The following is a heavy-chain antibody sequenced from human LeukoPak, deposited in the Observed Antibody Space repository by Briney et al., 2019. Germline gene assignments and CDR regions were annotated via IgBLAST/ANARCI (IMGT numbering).Heavy chain of an antibody. Sequence: PGGSLRLSCAAFGLTFSSYAMSWVRQAPGKGLEWVSGISGSGGNTYYAGSVKGRFTVSRDNSKNTLYLQMNSLRAEDTAVYYCAKDLSSSWYCNYFDYWGQGTLVTVSS. D-gene: IGHD6-13*01. CDR1: GLTFSSYA. CDR2: ISGSGGNT. CDR3: AKDLSSSWYCNYFDY. V-gene: IGHV3-23*01. J-gene: IGHJ4*02.